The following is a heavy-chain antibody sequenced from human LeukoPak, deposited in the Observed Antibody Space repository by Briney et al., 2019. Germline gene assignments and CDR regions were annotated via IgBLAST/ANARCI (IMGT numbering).Heavy chain of an antibody. J-gene: IGHJ6*03. V-gene: IGHV3-30*02. CDR2: IRFDGSNK. Sequence: PGGSLRLSCAASGFTFSSYGMHWVRQAPGKGLEWVAFIRFDGSNKYYADSVKGRFTISRDNSKNTLYLQMNSLRAEDTAVYYCAKTPTLTTLDEIYYYYYMDVWGKGTTVAISS. CDR1: GFTFSSYG. CDR3: AKTPTLTTLDEIYYYYYMDV. D-gene: IGHD4-17*01.